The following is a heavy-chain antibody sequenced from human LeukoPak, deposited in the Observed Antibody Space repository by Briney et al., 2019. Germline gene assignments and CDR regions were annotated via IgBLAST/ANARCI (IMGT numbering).Heavy chain of an antibody. V-gene: IGHV7-4-1*02. CDR3: ARVNRQWLVKTPFDY. CDR1: GYTFTSYA. CDR2: INTNTGNP. Sequence: ASVKVSCNASGYTFTSYAMNWVRQAPGQRLEWMGWINTNTGNPTYAQGFTGRFVFSLDTSVSTAYLQISSLKAEDTAVYYCARVNRQWLVKTPFDYWGQGTLVTVSS. J-gene: IGHJ4*02. D-gene: IGHD6-19*01.